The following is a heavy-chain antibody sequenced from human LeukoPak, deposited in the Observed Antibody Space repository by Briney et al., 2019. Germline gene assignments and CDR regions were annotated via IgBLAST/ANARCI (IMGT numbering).Heavy chain of an antibody. CDR1: GFTFSGSA. CDR2: IRSKANSYAT. Sequence: PGGSLRLSCAASGFTFSGSAMHWVRQASGKGLEWVGRIRSKANSYATAYAASVKGRFTISRDDSKNTAYLQMNSLKTEDTAVYYCTRQGAYCGGDCYYVDSWGQGTLVTVSS. D-gene: IGHD2-21*02. J-gene: IGHJ4*02. CDR3: TRQGAYCGGDCYYVDS. V-gene: IGHV3-73*01.